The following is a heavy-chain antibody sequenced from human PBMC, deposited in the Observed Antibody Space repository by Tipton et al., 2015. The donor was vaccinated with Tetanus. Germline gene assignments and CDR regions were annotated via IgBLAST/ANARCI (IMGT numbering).Heavy chain of an antibody. Sequence: TLSLTCSVSGGYVNSGTYYWSWIRQPPGKGLEWLGDIYYGGATQYNPSLESRVTISMGTSKNQVSLRLTSVTAADTVVYYCARRRYTWNRGGFDIWGQGTMVTVSS. CDR3: ARRRYTWNRGGFDI. J-gene: IGHJ3*02. V-gene: IGHV4-61*01. D-gene: IGHD1-20*01. CDR1: GGYVNSGTYY. CDR2: IYYGGAT.